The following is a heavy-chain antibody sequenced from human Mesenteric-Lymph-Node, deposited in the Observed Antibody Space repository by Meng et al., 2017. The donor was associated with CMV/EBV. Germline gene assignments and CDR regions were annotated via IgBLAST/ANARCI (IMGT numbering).Heavy chain of an antibody. CDR2: IYDSGSA. CDR3: ARVVREVRGAYPYYDYYGMDV. Sequence: SETLSLTCTVTGGSISSAYYYWSWIRQPPGGGLEWIGYIYDSGSAHYNPSLKSRLTMSLDTSKNQFSLKLNSVTAADTAVYYCARVVREVRGAYPYYDYYGMDVWGQGTTVTVSS. J-gene: IGHJ6*02. D-gene: IGHD3-10*01. V-gene: IGHV4-30-4*02. CDR1: GGSISSAYYY.